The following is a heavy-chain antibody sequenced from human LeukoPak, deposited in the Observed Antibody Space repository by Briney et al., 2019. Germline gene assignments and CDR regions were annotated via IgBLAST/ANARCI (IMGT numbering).Heavy chain of an antibody. CDR1: GFTFSSYA. Sequence: GGSLRLSCAASGFTFSSYAMSWVRQAPGKGLEWVSLISPSGSNTYYADSVRGRFTISRDNSKNTLHLQMSSLRAEDTALYYCAKRGDSSCDSKHFDYWGQGTLVTVSS. J-gene: IGHJ4*02. D-gene: IGHD3-22*01. CDR2: ISPSGSNT. V-gene: IGHV3-23*01. CDR3: AKRGDSSCDSKHFDY.